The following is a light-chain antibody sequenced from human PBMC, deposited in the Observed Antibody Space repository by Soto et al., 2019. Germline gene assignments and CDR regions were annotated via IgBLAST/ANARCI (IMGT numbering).Light chain of an antibody. J-gene: IGKJ5*01. V-gene: IGKV1-5*03. CDR1: QSIISW. CDR2: KAS. CDR3: QQYHGFPIT. Sequence: DIQMTQSPSTLSASVGDRVTITCRASQSIISWLAWYQQRPGKAPNLLIYKASSLESGVPSRFSGSGSGTELTLTISSLQPDDSATYYCQQYHGFPITFGQGTRLEIK.